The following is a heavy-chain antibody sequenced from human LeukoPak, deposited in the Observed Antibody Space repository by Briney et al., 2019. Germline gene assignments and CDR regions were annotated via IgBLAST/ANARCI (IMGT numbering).Heavy chain of an antibody. J-gene: IGHJ4*02. D-gene: IGHD6-13*01. CDR2: INHSGST. CDR3: ARLIAAAGTRYFDY. CDR1: GGSFSGYY. Sequence: SETLSLTCAVYGGSFSGYYWSWIRQPPGKGLEWIGEINHSGSTNYNPSLKSRVTISVDTSKNQFSLKLSSVTAADTAVYYCARLIAAAGTRYFDYWGPGTLVTVSS. V-gene: IGHV4-34*01.